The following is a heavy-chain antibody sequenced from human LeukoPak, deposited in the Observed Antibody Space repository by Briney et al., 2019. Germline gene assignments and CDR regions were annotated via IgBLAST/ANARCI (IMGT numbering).Heavy chain of an antibody. D-gene: IGHD4-11*01. J-gene: IGHJ6*03. CDR2: ITSSSSHI. CDR3: ARVMMGATVTTFHYYCMDV. Sequence: GGSLRLSCAVCGFTFSHYSIDWVRQAPGEGLERVASITSSSSHIYYADSVKGRFTISRDNAKNEVYLQMNSLRAEDKAIYYCARVMMGATVTTFHYYCMDVWGVGTTVTVSS. V-gene: IGHV3-21*01. CDR1: GFTFSHYS.